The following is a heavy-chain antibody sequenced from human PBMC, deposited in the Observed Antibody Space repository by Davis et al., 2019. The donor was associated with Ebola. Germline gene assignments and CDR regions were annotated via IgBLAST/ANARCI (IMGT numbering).Heavy chain of an antibody. J-gene: IGHJ4*02. V-gene: IGHV3-7*03. CDR1: GFTFSTYS. CDR2: IKQDGSEK. D-gene: IGHD1-26*01. CDR3: ARDSGSLAVL. Sequence: GGSLRLSCAASGFTFSTYSMSWVRQAPGKGLEWVANIKQDGSEKYYVDSVKGRFTISRDNAKNSLYLQMNSLRAEDTAVYYCARDSGSLAVLWGQGTLVTVSS.